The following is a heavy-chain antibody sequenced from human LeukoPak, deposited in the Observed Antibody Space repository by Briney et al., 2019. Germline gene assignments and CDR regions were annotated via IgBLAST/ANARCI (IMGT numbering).Heavy chain of an antibody. V-gene: IGHV3-30*02. Sequence: GGSLRLSCAPSGFTFSTYGMHWVRQVPGKGLEGGAYIRYDGSNKYYADSVKGRFTISRDNSKNTLYLQMNSLRAEDTAVYYCAKDAIAAAGGPYYFDYWGQGTLVTVSS. CDR1: GFTFSTYG. J-gene: IGHJ4*02. D-gene: IGHD6-13*01. CDR3: AKDAIAAAGGPYYFDY. CDR2: IRYDGSNK.